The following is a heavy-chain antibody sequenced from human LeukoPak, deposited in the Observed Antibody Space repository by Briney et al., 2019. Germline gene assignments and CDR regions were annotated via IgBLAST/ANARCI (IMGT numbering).Heavy chain of an antibody. Sequence: SETLSLTCAVYGESFSGYYWSWIRQPPGKGLEWIEDINHSGSANYNPSLKSRVTMSVDTSKKHFSLKLTSVTAADTAVYYCARRYPSVRGVNLRPQEVRKYYFDYWGQGNLVTVSS. V-gene: IGHV4-34*01. CDR2: INHSGSA. CDR3: ARRYPSVRGVNLRPQEVRKYYFDY. CDR1: GESFSGYY. J-gene: IGHJ4*02. D-gene: IGHD3-10*01.